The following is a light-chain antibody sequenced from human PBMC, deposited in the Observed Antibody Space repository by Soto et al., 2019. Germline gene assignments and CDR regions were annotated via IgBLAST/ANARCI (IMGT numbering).Light chain of an antibody. CDR1: SGDIGSYNR. V-gene: IGLV2-11*01. CDR2: GVS. CDR3: WSYAGGYNPVV. Sequence: QSALTQPASVSGSPGQSITISCTGTSGDIGSYNRVSWYQQHPGKAPKLIIYGVSERPSGVPDRFSGSKSGNTASLTISGLQAEDEADYYCWSYAGGYNPVVFGGGTKLTVL. J-gene: IGLJ2*01.